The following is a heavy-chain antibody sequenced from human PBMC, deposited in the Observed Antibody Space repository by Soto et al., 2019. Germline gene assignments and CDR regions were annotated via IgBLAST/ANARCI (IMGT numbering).Heavy chain of an antibody. D-gene: IGHD6-19*01. J-gene: IGHJ4*02. CDR1: GGSFSGYY. CDR3: ARGPRGGIAVAGTKAMDY. V-gene: IGHV4-34*01. CDR2: INHSGST. Sequence: SETLSLTCAVYGGSFSGYYWSWIRQPPGKGLEWIGEINHSGSTNYNPSPKSRVTISVDTSKNQFSLKLSSVTAADTAVYYCARGPRGGIAVAGTKAMDYWGQGTLVTVSS.